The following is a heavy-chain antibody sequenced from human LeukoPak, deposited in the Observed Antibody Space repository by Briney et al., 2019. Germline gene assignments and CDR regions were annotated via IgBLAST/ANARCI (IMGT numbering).Heavy chain of an antibody. CDR1: GFTFSDYY. CDR3: ARAWELLPFDY. D-gene: IGHD1-26*01. CDR2: ISSSGSTI. J-gene: IGHJ4*02. V-gene: IGHV3-11*01. Sequence: GGSLRLSCAAPGFTFSDYYMSWIRQAPGKGLEWVSYISSSGSTIYYADSVKGRFTISRDNAKNSLYLQMNSLRAEDTVVYYCARAWELLPFDYWGQGTLVTVSS.